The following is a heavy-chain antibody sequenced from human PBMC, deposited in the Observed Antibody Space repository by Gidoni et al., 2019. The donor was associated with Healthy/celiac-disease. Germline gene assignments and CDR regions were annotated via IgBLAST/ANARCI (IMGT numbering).Heavy chain of an antibody. CDR1: GFTLGSYS. Sequence: EVQLVESGGGLGKPGGSLRLYCAASGFTLGSYSTTWVREAPGKGLALVSSISSSSSYMYYEDSVTGRFTISSDNAKNSLYLQMNSLRAVYTAVYYCARDEAITQYYYDCSGYPDYWGQGTLVTVSS. D-gene: IGHD3-22*01. CDR2: ISSSSSYM. V-gene: IGHV3-21*01. J-gene: IGHJ4*02. CDR3: ARDEAITQYYYDCSGYPDY.